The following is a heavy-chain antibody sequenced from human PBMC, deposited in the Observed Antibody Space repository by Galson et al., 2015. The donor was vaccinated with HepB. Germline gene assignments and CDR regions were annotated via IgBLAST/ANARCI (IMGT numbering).Heavy chain of an antibody. CDR2: ISWSGGIKK. CDR1: GFTFDDYA. Sequence: SLRLSCAASGFTFDDYAMHWVRQAPGKGLEWVSGISWSGGIKKYYADSVKGRFTISRDESKNALYLQMNNLRAEDTAVYYCARDDDIHSYYSRFEYWGQGTLVTVSS. D-gene: IGHD3-10*01. J-gene: IGHJ4*02. V-gene: IGHV3-9*01. CDR3: ARDDDIHSYYSRFEY.